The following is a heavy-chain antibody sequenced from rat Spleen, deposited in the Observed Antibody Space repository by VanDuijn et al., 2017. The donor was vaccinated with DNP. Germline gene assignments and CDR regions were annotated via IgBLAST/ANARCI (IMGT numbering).Heavy chain of an antibody. CDR1: GFTFSSYW. CDR2: INTDGGST. Sequence: EVQLVETGGGLVQPGRSLKLSCVASGFTFSSYWMYWIRQAPGKGLEWVASINTDGGSTYYSDSVKGRFTISRDNAENTVYLQMNSRRSEDTATYYCAKYNHYYAMDAWGQGTSVTVSS. J-gene: IGHJ4*01. V-gene: IGHV5-58*01. D-gene: IGHD1-10*01. CDR3: AKYNHYYAMDA.